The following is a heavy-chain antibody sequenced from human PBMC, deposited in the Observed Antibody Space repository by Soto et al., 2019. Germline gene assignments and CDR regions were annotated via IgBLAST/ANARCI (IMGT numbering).Heavy chain of an antibody. J-gene: IGHJ4*02. CDR3: AREQGSFDY. V-gene: IGHV4-34*01. CDR1: GGSFSYYH. Sequence: ASETLSLTCAVFGGSFSYYHWSWIRQPPGKGLEWIGEINHSGSTNYNASLKSRVTISIDTSKNHFSLKLSSVTAADTAVYYCAREQGSFDYWGQGTLVTVSS. D-gene: IGHD3-10*01. CDR2: INHSGST.